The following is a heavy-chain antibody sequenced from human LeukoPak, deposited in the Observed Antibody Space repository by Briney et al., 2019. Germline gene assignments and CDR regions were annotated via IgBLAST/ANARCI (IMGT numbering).Heavy chain of an antibody. J-gene: IGHJ5*02. V-gene: IGHV3-49*04. CDR1: GFAFGDYA. D-gene: IGHD1-26*01. CDR3: TVLWELRGWFDP. Sequence: GGSLRLSCTASGFAFGDYAMSWVRQAPGKGLEWVGFIRSKAYGGTTEYAASVKGRFTISRDDSKSIAYLQMNSLKTEDTAVYYCTVLWELRGWFDPWGQGTLVTVPS. CDR2: IRSKAYGGTT.